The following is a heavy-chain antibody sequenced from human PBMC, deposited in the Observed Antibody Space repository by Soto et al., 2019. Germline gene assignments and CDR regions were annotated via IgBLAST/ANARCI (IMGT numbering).Heavy chain of an antibody. J-gene: IGHJ4*02. CDR1: GFNFSSYA. CDR3: AKERPGEYRSSLDY. D-gene: IGHD6-6*01. V-gene: IGHV3-23*01. CDR2: ISGSGGST. Sequence: PVGSLRLSCAASGFNFSSYAMSWVRQAPGKGLEWVSAISGSGGSTYYADSVKGRFTISRDNSKNTLYLQMNSLRAEDTAVYYCAKERPGEYRSSLDYWGQGTLVTVSS.